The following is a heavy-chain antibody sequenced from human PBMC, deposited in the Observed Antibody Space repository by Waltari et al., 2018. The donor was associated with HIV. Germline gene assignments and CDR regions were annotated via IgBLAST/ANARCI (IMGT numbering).Heavy chain of an antibody. J-gene: IGHJ4*02. V-gene: IGHV3-33*01. CDR1: GFTCSNYG. Sequence: QVQLVESGGGVVQPGRSLRLSCAASGFTCSNYGINWVRQAPGKGLEWVAVIWYDGSNKYYTDSVKDRFSISRDNSMNTLSLQMNSLRAEDTAVYYCARDSRNDGGYFDYWGQGTLVTVSS. CDR3: ARDSRNDGGYFDY. CDR2: IWYDGSNK. D-gene: IGHD3-16*01.